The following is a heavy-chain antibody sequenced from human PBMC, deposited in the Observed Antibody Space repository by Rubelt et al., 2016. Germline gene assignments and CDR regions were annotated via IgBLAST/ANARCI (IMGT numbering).Heavy chain of an antibody. Sequence: VAEIKEDGSEKYCGDSVKGRFTISRDNAKNSLYLQMNSLRAEDTAVYYCARSYYDFWSGYYTGAFDIWGQGTMVTVSS. J-gene: IGHJ3*02. CDR2: IKEDGSEK. CDR3: ARSYYDFWSGYYTGAFDI. D-gene: IGHD3-3*01. V-gene: IGHV3-7*04.